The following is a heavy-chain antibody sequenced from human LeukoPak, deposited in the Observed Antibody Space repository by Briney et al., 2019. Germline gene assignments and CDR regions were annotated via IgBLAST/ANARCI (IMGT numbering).Heavy chain of an antibody. D-gene: IGHD1-26*01. CDR3: GRNGYYSVDQ. CDR2: IFHSGTT. J-gene: IGHJ4*02. CDR1: GVSIGSGWY. Sequence: SETLSLTCVVAGVSIGSGWYWSWVRQSPGKGLEWIGEIFHSGTTTYNPSLKSRVAISVDTSKNQFSLKLNSVTAADAAVYYCGRNGYYSVDQWGQGTLVTVSS. V-gene: IGHV4-4*02.